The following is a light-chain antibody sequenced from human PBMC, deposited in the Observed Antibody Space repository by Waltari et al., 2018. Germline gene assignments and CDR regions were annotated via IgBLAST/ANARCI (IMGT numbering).Light chain of an antibody. CDR2: GQN. J-gene: IGLJ3*02. V-gene: IGLV3-19*01. CDR1: SLRRYY. CDR3: HSRDTISTRV. Sequence: SSELTQDPAVSVALGQTVRITCQGDSLRRYYASWYQQRPGQAPVLVLSGQNNRPSGAQDRFSGSASGNTASFAITGTQAEEEADYYCHSRDTISTRVFGGGTRLTV.